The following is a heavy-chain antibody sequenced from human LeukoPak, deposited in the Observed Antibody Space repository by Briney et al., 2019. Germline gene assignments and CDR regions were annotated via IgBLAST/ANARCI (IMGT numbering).Heavy chain of an antibody. D-gene: IGHD3-10*01. Sequence: PSQTLSLTCTVSGGSISSGGYYWSWIRQHPGKGLEWIGYIYYSGSTYYNPSLKSRVTISVDTSKNQFSLKLRSVTAADTVVYYCARGGFGEVYYFDYWGQGTLVTVSS. J-gene: IGHJ4*02. CDR2: IYYSGST. CDR3: ARGGFGEVYYFDY. V-gene: IGHV4-31*03. CDR1: GGSISSGGYY.